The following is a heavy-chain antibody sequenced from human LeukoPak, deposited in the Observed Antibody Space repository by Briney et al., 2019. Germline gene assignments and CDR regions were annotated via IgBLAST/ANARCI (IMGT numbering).Heavy chain of an antibody. Sequence: SETLSLTCTVSGGSISSYYWSWIRQPAGKGLEWIGRIYTSGSTNYNPSLKSRVTMSVDTSKNQFSLKLSSVTAADTAVYYCARGALDILTGYSPFDYWGQGTLVTVSS. CDR2: IYTSGST. CDR3: ARGALDILTGYSPFDY. D-gene: IGHD3-9*01. J-gene: IGHJ4*02. CDR1: GGSISSYY. V-gene: IGHV4-4*07.